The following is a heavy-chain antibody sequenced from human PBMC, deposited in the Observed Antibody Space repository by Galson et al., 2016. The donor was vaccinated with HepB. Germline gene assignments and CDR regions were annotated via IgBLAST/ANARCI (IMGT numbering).Heavy chain of an antibody. J-gene: IGHJ4*02. CDR2: VNHRGST. Sequence: SETLSLTCAVYGESFSGYYWNWIRQPPGKGLEWIGEVNHRGSTNYNPSLKSRVTILVDTSNNQFPLQLRSVTAAATAVYYCARDDIVATNYFDSWGQGTLVTVSS. D-gene: IGHD5-12*01. CDR3: ARDDIVATNYFDS. CDR1: GESFSGYY. V-gene: IGHV4-34*01.